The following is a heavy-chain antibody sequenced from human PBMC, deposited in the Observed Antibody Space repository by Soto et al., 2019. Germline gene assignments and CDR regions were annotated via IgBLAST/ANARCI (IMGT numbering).Heavy chain of an antibody. J-gene: IGHJ4*02. Sequence: QVPLQESGPGLVKPSETLSLDCSVFGGSMGSSSYYWAWIRQPLGKGLEWIGGMDYSGRAYYNSALKSRVIISVDTSKNKFSLKLNSVTAADTAVYYCARHKSITVVGVAPIRGIFDYWGKGDLVTVSS. CDR3: ARHKSITVVGVAPIRGIFDY. CDR1: GGSMGSSSYY. CDR2: MDYSGRA. V-gene: IGHV4-39*01. D-gene: IGHD3-3*01.